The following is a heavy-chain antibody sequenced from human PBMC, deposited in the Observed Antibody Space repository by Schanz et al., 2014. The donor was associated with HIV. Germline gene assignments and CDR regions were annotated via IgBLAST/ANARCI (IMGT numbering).Heavy chain of an antibody. CDR3: AKGYTSSSVFNL. D-gene: IGHD6-6*01. V-gene: IGHV3-30*18. J-gene: IGHJ2*01. CDR2: ISPDGDTQ. Sequence: QVQLVESGGGVVQPGRSLRLSCAASGFTFSNYDMHWVRQAAGKGLEWVARISPDGDTQHYADSLKGRFTISRDNFKNTLDLQMDSLRPDDTAVYYCAKGYTSSSVFNLWGRGTLVTVSS. CDR1: GFTFSNYD.